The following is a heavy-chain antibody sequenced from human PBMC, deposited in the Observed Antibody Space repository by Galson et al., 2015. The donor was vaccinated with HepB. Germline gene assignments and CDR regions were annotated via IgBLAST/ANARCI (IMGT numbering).Heavy chain of an antibody. CDR3: AKERTHGSGSHASPGGMDV. D-gene: IGHD3-10*01. Sequence: SLRLSCAASGFTFSSYGMHWVRQAPGKGLEWVAVISYDGSNKYYADSVKGRFTISRDNSKNTLYLQMNSLRAEDTAVYYCAKERTHGSGSHASPGGMDVWGQGTTVTVSS. J-gene: IGHJ6*02. CDR1: GFTFSSYG. CDR2: ISYDGSNK. V-gene: IGHV3-30*18.